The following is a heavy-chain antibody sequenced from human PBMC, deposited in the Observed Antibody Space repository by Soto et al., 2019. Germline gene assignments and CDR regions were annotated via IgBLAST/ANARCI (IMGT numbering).Heavy chain of an antibody. J-gene: IGHJ4*02. CDR1: GYTFTNYG. CDR3: VRYDHTQLLHGGDY. V-gene: IGHV1-18*01. Sequence: GASVKVSCKASGYTFTNYGYTWVRQAPRQGLEWMGWISIYNGNYNYAQKFQGRVTMTTDAPTNTAYMELRSLRFDDTAVYYCVRYDHTQLLHGGDYWGQRTLVTVSS. D-gene: IGHD3-3*01. CDR2: ISIYNGNY.